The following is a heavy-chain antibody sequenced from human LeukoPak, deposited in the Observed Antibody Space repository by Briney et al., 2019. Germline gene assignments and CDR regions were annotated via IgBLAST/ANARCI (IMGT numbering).Heavy chain of an antibody. CDR2: IYHSGST. J-gene: IGHJ4*02. CDR1: GGSISSGGYY. D-gene: IGHD3-10*01. Sequence: SETLSLTCTVSGGSISSGGYYWSWIRQPPGKGLEWIGYIYHSGSTSYNPSLKSRVTVLVDTSKNQFSLKLNSVTAADTAVYYCARIGSGRYYNAIDYWGQGTLVTVSS. V-gene: IGHV4-30-2*01. CDR3: ARIGSGRYYNAIDY.